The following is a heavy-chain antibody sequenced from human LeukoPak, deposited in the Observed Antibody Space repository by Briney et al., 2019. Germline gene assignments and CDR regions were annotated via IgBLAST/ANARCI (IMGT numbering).Heavy chain of an antibody. Sequence: SETLSLTCTVSGASITNYYWSWIRQPAGKGLEWIGRIYTSGSTNYNPSLKSRVTISVDTSKNQFSLKLSSVTAADTAVYYCARETYYSSGWEYFDYWGQGTLVTVSS. V-gene: IGHV4-4*07. D-gene: IGHD6-19*01. J-gene: IGHJ4*02. CDR1: GASITNYY. CDR3: ARETYYSSGWEYFDY. CDR2: IYTSGST.